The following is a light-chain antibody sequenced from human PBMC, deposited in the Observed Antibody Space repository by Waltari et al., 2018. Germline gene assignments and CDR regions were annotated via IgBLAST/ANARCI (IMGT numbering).Light chain of an antibody. CDR3: QQRSIWPQT. CDR1: QSVSSD. Sequence: EIVLTQSPATLSLSPGERATLSCRASQSVSSDLAWYQQQPGQAPRRLIYDAANRATGIPARFSGSGSGTDFTLTISSLEPEDFAVYYCQQRSIWPQTFGQGTKVEIK. V-gene: IGKV3-11*01. J-gene: IGKJ1*01. CDR2: DAA.